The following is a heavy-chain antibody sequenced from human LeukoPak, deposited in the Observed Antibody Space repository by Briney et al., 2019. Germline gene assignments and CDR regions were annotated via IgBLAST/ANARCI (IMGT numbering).Heavy chain of an antibody. CDR1: GFTFSSYA. D-gene: IGHD1-26*01. J-gene: IGHJ4*02. V-gene: IGHV3-30*04. Sequence: GRSLRLSCAASGFTFSSYAMHWVRQAPGKGLEWVAVISYDGSNKYYADSVKGRFTISRDNSKNTLYLQMNSLRAEDTAVYYCAKDRLIGKKYSGSYYFDYWGQGTLVTVSS. CDR2: ISYDGSNK. CDR3: AKDRLIGKKYSGSYYFDY.